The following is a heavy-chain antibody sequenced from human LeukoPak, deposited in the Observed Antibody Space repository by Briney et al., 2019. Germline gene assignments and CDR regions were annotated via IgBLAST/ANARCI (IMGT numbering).Heavy chain of an antibody. CDR1: GYTFTGYY. D-gene: IGHD3-22*01. J-gene: IGHJ3*02. Sequence: ASVKVSCKASGYTFTGYYMHWVRQAPGQGLEWMGWINPNSGGTNYAQKFQGWVTMTRDTSISTAYMELSRLRSDDTAVYYCARESRGYYDSSGRDAFDIWGQGTMVTVSS. V-gene: IGHV1-2*04. CDR3: ARESRGYYDSSGRDAFDI. CDR2: INPNSGGT.